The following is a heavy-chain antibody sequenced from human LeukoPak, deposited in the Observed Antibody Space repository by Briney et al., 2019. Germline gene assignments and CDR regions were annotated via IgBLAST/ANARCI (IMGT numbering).Heavy chain of an antibody. J-gene: IGHJ4*02. V-gene: IGHV3-23*01. CDR1: GFTFSSYA. D-gene: IGHD3-10*01. Sequence: GGSLRLSCAACGFTFSSYAMHWVRQAPGKGREWVSGISCSGCSRYYADSVKGRFTISRDNSKNTLYLQMKSLRDADRGVYDSAKVVPSGFGPFDYWGQGTLVTVSS. CDR2: ISCSGCSR. CDR3: AKVVPSGFGPFDY.